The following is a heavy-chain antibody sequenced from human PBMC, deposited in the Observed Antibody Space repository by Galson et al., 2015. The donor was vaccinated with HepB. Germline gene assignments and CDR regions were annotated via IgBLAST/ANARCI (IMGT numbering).Heavy chain of an antibody. D-gene: IGHD3-22*01. J-gene: IGHJ4*02. CDR1: GFTFSSYA. Sequence: SLRLSCAASGFTFSSYAMSWVRQAPGKGLEWVSAISGSGGSTYYADSVKGRFTISRDNSKNTLYLQMNSLRAEDTAVYYCAKDEIADCSGYYYGIDYWGQGTLVTVSS. V-gene: IGHV3-23*01. CDR2: ISGSGGST. CDR3: AKDEIADCSGYYYGIDY.